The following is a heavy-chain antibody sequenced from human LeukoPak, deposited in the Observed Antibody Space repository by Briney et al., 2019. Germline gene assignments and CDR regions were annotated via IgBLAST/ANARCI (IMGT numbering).Heavy chain of an antibody. J-gene: IGHJ3*02. V-gene: IGHV4-4*07. CDR1: GGSISSYY. CDR3: ARDWVVSNDAFDI. D-gene: IGHD4-23*01. Sequence: PSETLSLTCTGSGGSISSYYWSWIRQPAGKGPEWIGRIYTSGSTNYNPSLQSRVTMSVDPSKSQFSLMLDSVTAADSAVYYCARDWVVSNDAFDIWGHGTMVTVSS. CDR2: IYTSGST.